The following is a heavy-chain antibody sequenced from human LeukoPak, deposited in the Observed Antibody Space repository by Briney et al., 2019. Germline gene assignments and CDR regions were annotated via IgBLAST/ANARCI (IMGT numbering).Heavy chain of an antibody. CDR3: AKERPVDSSRRWRYFDY. V-gene: IGHV3-48*01. J-gene: IGHJ4*02. Sequence: PGGSLRLSCAASGFTFSSYSMNWVRQAPGKGLEWVSYISSSSSTIYYADSVKGRFTISRDNAKNTLYLQMNSLRAEDTAVYYCAKERPVDSSRRWRYFDYWGQGTLVTVSS. D-gene: IGHD6-19*01. CDR2: ISSSSSTI. CDR1: GFTFSSYS.